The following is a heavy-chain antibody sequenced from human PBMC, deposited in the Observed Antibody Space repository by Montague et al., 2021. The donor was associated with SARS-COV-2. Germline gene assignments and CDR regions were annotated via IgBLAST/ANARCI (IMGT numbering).Heavy chain of an antibody. V-gene: IGHV4-4*02. J-gene: IGHJ4*02. CDR2: IFHDGTS. D-gene: IGHD2/OR15-2a*01. Sequence: SETLSLTCAVSGESMTRSWWTWVRQPPGRRLQWIGKIFHDGTSRSNYXPALKSRVTISIDTSKNQFFLRLSSVTAADTALYFCTRARSKAIDYWGQGALVTVSS. CDR3: TRARSKAIDY. CDR1: GESMTRSW.